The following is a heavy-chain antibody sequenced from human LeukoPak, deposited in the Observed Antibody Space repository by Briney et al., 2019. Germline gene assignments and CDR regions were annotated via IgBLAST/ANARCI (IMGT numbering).Heavy chain of an antibody. Sequence: GGSLRLSCAASGFTFSSYAMSWVRQAPGKGLEWVSVISGSGGSTYYADSVKGRFTISRDNSKNTLYLQMNSLRAEDTAVYYCAKARGLTGTARGHEYWGQGTLVTVSS. D-gene: IGHD1-7*01. CDR3: AKARGLTGTARGHEY. J-gene: IGHJ4*02. CDR2: ISGSGGST. CDR1: GFTFSSYA. V-gene: IGHV3-23*01.